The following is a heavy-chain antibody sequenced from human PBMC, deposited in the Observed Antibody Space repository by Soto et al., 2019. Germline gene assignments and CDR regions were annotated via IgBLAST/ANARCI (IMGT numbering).Heavy chain of an antibody. CDR2: IYYIGST. D-gene: IGHD6-19*01. J-gene: IGHJ4*02. CDR1: GGPISSYY. V-gene: IGHV4-59*01. CDR3: ARGSSGWPPRLAY. Sequence: QVQLQEPGPGLVKPSETLSLNCTIYGGPISSYYWSWIRQSPGKGLEWIGYIYYIGSTNYNHSLKSRVTISVDTSKHKFSLDVSSGTAADPAVYYCARGSSGWPPRLAYWGQGTLVTVSS.